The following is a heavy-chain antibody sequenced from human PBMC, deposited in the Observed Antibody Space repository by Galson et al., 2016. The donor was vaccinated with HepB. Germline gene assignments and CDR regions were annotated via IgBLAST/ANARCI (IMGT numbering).Heavy chain of an antibody. J-gene: IGHJ5*02. CDR3: ARTAKMKNWFDP. CDR2: IDWDDEK. V-gene: IGHV2-70*04. Sequence: PALVKPTQTLTLTCTFSGFPANSNEMRINWIRRPPGKALEWLARIDWDDEKFYSASLRNRPTISKDTSRNQVVLTMTNMDPVDTATYYCARTAKMKNWFDPWGQGTLVTVSS. CDR1: GFPANSNEMR.